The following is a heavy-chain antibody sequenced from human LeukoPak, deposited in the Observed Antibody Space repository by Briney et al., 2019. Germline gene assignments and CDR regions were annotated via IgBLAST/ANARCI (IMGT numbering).Heavy chain of an antibody. Sequence: PSETLSLTCTVSGGSISSSSYYWGWIRQPPGKGLEWIGSIYYSGSTYYNPSLKSRVTISVDTSENQFSLKLSSVTAADTAVYYCARVVQLWFGEPYYGMDVWGQGTTVTVSS. D-gene: IGHD3-10*01. CDR3: ARVVQLWFGEPYYGMDV. J-gene: IGHJ6*02. CDR1: GGSISSSSYY. V-gene: IGHV4-39*07. CDR2: IYYSGST.